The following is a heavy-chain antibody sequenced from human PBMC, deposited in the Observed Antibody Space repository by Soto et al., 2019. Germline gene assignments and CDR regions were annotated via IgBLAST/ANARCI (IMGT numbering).Heavy chain of an antibody. CDR1: GGSLSGHY. J-gene: IGHJ4*02. CDR3: ARAPIIGATFFDY. Sequence: QVQLQQGGAGLLKPSETLSLTCAVNGGSLSGHYWSWIRQAPGKGLEWIGESNRSGGTNYDPSLKSRVPISLDASKTQFSLKLNSVTAADTAVYYCARAPIIGATFFDYWGEGALVTVSS. V-gene: IGHV4-34*01. CDR2: SNRSGGT. D-gene: IGHD1-26*01.